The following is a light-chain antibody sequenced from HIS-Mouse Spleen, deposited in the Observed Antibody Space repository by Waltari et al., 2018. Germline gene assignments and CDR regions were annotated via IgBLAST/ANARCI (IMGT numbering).Light chain of an antibody. CDR1: SSDVGGYNY. CDR3: SSYTSSSTPYV. V-gene: IGLV2-14*01. Sequence: QSALTQPASVSGSPGQSITISCTGTSSDVGGYNYVSWYQQHPGKAPKLMIYDVSNRSSGVSNRFSGSKSGTTASLTISGLQAEDEADYYCSSYTSSSTPYVFGTGTKVTVL. J-gene: IGLJ1*01. CDR2: DVS.